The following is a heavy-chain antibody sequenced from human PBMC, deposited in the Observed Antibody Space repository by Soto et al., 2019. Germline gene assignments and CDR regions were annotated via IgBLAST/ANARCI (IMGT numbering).Heavy chain of an antibody. Sequence: PGESLKISCKGSGYNFSNCWIGWVRQMPGKGLEWMGIIYPGDSDTRYSPSFQGQVTISADKSISTAYLQWSSLKASDTAMYYCARRSSIAARPYYYYYGMDVWGQGTTVTVSS. CDR1: GYNFSNCW. CDR3: ARRSSIAARPYYYYYGMDV. CDR2: IYPGDSDT. J-gene: IGHJ6*02. V-gene: IGHV5-51*01. D-gene: IGHD6-6*01.